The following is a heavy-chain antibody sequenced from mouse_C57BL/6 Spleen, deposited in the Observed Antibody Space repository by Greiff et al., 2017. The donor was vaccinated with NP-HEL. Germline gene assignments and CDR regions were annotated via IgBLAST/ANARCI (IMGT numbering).Heavy chain of an antibody. V-gene: IGHV1-53*01. CDR1: GYTFTSFW. CDR3: ARWGWDGWYFDV. D-gene: IGHD4-1*01. J-gene: IGHJ1*03. CDR2: INPSNGGT. Sequence: VQLQQPGTELVKPGASVKLSCKASGYTFTSFWMHWVKQRPGQGLEWIGNINPSNGGTNYNEKFKSKATLTVDKSSSTAYMQLSSLTSEDSAVYYCARWGWDGWYFDVWGTGTTVTVSS.